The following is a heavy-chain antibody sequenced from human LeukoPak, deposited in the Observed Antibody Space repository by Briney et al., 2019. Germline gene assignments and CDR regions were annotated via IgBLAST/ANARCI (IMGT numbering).Heavy chain of an antibody. CDR2: IYYSGST. CDR1: GGSISSYY. V-gene: IGHV4-59*01. Sequence: PSETLSLPCSVSGGSISSYYWSWLRQPPGKGLEGIGYIYYSGSTNYNPSLQSRVTISVDTSKNQFSLKLSSVTAADTAVYYCARAVGRHYYGMDVWGQGTTVTVSS. J-gene: IGHJ6*02. CDR3: ARAVGRHYYGMDV.